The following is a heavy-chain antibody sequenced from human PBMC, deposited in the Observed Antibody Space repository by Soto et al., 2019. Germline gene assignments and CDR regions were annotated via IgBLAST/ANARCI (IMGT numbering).Heavy chain of an antibody. CDR2: ISGSGGST. CDR3: AKYTGADYGDYVDWFDP. V-gene: IGHV3-23*01. CDR1: GFTFSSYA. D-gene: IGHD4-17*01. Sequence: GGSLRLSCAASGFTFSSYAMSWVRQAPGKGLEWVSAISGSGGSTYYADSVKGRFTISRDNSKNTLYLQMNSLRAEDTAVYYCAKYTGADYGDYVDWFDPWGQGTLVTVSS. J-gene: IGHJ5*02.